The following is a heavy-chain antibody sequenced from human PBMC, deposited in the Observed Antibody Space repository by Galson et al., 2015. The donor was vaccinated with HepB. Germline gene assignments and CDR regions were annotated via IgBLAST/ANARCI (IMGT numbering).Heavy chain of an antibody. J-gene: IGHJ5*02. CDR2: ISAYNCNT. CDR3: ARYQGIAAAGTLRWFDP. V-gene: IGHV1-18*04. D-gene: IGHD6-13*01. Sequence: SVKVSCKASGYTFTSYGISWVRQAPGQGLEWMGWISAYNCNTNYAQKLQGRVTMTTDTSTSTAYMELRSLRSDDTAVYYCARYQGIAAAGTLRWFDPWGQGTLVTVSS. CDR1: GYTFTSYG.